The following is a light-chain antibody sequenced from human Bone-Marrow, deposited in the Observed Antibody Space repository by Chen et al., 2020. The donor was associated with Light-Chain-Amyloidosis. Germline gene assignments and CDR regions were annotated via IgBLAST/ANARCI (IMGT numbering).Light chain of an antibody. Sequence: SFVLTQPPSVSVAPGKTASIACGGDNIGGKTVHWYQQKSGQAPVLVIFYDSDRPSGVPERFAGSNSGNLATLTISGVEAGDDGDYYCQVWDRSSDHFVFGPGTKVSVL. CDR3: QVWDRSSDHFV. CDR2: YDS. CDR1: NIGGKT. V-gene: IGLV3-21*04. J-gene: IGLJ1*01.